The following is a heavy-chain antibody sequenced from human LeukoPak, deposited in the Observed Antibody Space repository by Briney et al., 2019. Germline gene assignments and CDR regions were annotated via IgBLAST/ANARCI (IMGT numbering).Heavy chain of an antibody. CDR2: IKSDGSST. D-gene: IGHD3-16*01. CDR3: ARGGRYAYFLDY. CDR1: GFIFSDYW. J-gene: IGHJ4*02. V-gene: IGHV3-74*01. Sequence: TGGSLRLSCAASGFIFSDYWTHWVRQGPGKGLVWVSRIKSDGSSTSYAESVKGRFTISRDNAKNTVYVHMNSLRDEDTAVYYCARGGRYAYFLDYWGQGTLVTVSS.